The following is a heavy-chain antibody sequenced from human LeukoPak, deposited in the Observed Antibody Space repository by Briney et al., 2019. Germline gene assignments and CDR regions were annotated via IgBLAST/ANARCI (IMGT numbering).Heavy chain of an antibody. J-gene: IGHJ4*02. CDR3: ARPPGYCTGGSCYFDY. CDR1: GYSFTNYW. D-gene: IGHD2-15*01. Sequence: GESLKISCKGSGYSFTNYWIGWVRQMPGKGLEWMGIIYPGDSDTRYSPSFQGQVTFSADKSISTTYLQWSSMKASDTAMYYCARPPGYCTGGSCYFDYWGQGTLVTVFS. V-gene: IGHV5-51*01. CDR2: IYPGDSDT.